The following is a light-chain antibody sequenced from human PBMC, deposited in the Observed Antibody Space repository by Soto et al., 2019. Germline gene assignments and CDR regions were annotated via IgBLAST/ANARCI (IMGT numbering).Light chain of an antibody. Sequence: QTVVTQPPSVSGAPGQRVTISCTGSSSNIGAGYDVHWYQQLPGTAPKVLIYVNNNRPSGVPDRFSGSKSGTSASLAITGLQAEDEADYYCQSYDSSLSGYVFGTGTKLTVL. J-gene: IGLJ1*01. CDR3: QSYDSSLSGYV. V-gene: IGLV1-40*01. CDR1: SSNIGAGYD. CDR2: VNN.